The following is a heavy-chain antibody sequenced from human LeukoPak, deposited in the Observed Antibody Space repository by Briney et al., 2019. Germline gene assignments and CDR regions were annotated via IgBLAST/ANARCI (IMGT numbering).Heavy chain of an antibody. V-gene: IGHV4-31*03. Sequence: SQTLSLTCTVSGGSLSSGGYYWSWIRQHPGKGLEWIGYIYYSGSTYYNPSLKSRVTISVDTSKNQFSLKLSSVTAADTAVYYCARDRTDATNYYYYGMDVWGQGTTVTVSS. CDR2: IYYSGST. J-gene: IGHJ6*02. CDR3: ARDRTDATNYYYYGMDV. CDR1: GGSLSSGGYY.